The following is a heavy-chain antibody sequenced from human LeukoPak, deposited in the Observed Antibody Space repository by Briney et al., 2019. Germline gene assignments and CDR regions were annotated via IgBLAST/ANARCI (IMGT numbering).Heavy chain of an antibody. CDR2: ITSSSSYI. D-gene: IGHD3-16*01. CDR1: GFIFRGYN. Sequence: KTGGSLRLSCAASGFIFRGYNMYWVRQAPGKGPEWVSSITSSSSYIFYADSVKGRFTVSRDDATNSVYLEMNSLRAEDTAVYYCARGGDKRLARNWFDPWGQGAVVTVSS. CDR3: ARGGDKRLARNWFDP. J-gene: IGHJ5*02. V-gene: IGHV3-21*01.